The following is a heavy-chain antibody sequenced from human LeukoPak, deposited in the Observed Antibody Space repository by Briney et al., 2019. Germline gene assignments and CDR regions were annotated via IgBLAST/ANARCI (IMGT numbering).Heavy chain of an antibody. CDR3: ARAVGGAFYMDV. J-gene: IGHJ6*03. Sequence: PGGSLRLSCVVSGLTVNSSFKSWVRQAPGKGLEWVSVFYSGGATYFADSVKGRFTMSRDNSKNTLYLQMNSLRAEDTGMYYCARAVGGAFYMDVWGKEPRDSVSS. CDR2: FYSGGAT. D-gene: IGHD2-15*01. CDR1: GLTVNSSF. V-gene: IGHV3-53*01.